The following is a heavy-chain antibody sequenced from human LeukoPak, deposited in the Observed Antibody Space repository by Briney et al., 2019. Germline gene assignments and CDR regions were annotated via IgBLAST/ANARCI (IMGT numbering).Heavy chain of an antibody. CDR2: INHSGST. D-gene: IGHD3-16*01. CDR1: GGSFSGYY. V-gene: IGHV4-34*01. CDR3: ARGRAYYDYVWGSSFNQYFDY. J-gene: IGHJ4*02. Sequence: SETLSLTCAVYGGSFSGYYWSWIRQPPGKGLEWIGEINHSGSTNYNPSLKSRVTMTTDTSTSTAYMELRSLRSDDTAVYYCARGRAYYDYVWGSSFNQYFDYWGQGTLVTVSS.